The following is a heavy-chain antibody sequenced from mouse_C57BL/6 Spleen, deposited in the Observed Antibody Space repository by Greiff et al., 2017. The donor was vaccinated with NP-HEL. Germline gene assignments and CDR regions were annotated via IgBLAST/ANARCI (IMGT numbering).Heavy chain of an antibody. CDR1: GYTFTDYE. Sequence: LVRPGASVTLSCKASGYTFTDYEMHWVKQTPVHGLEWIGAIDPETGGTAYNQKFKGKAILTADKSSSTAYMELRSLTSEDSAVYYCTRGGYDPFAYWGQGTLVTVSA. CDR2: IDPETGGT. V-gene: IGHV1-15*01. J-gene: IGHJ3*01. D-gene: IGHD2-2*01. CDR3: TRGGYDPFAY.